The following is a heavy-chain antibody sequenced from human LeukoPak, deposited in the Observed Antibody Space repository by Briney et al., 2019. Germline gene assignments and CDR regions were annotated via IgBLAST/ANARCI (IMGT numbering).Heavy chain of an antibody. V-gene: IGHV4-59*08. CDR2: VYYSENT. CDR3: TRRVAITGTPKAYFDY. Sequence: PSEILSLTCSVSGGSISGYYWSWIRQPPGKELEWIGYVYYSENTKYNPSLESRVTISLDTSKNQFSLRLNSVTTADTAVYFCTRRVAITGTPKAYFDYWGQGILVTVSS. CDR1: GGSISGYY. J-gene: IGHJ4*02. D-gene: IGHD1-20*01.